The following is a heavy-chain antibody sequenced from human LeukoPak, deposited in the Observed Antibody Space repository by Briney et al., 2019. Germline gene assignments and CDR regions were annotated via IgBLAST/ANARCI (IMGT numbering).Heavy chain of an antibody. CDR2: IIPILGIA. D-gene: IGHD3-10*01. V-gene: IGHV1-69*04. CDR3: ARGELENYYYYMDV. CDR1: GGTFSSYA. Sequence: REASVKVSCKASGGTFSSYAISWVRQAPGQGLEWMGRIIPILGIANYAQKFQGRVTITTDESTSTAYMELSSLRSEDTAVYYCARGELENYYYYMDVWGKGTTVTVSS. J-gene: IGHJ6*03.